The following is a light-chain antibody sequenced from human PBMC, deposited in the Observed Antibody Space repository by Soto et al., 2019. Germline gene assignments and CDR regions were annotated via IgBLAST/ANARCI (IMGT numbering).Light chain of an antibody. V-gene: IGKV3-15*01. Sequence: VSPGETATLSCRASQYVSNKVAWYQQKPGQAPSLLILGASTRATGIPARFSGSGSGTEFTLTISSLQSEDFAVYYCQQYNNWPSTFGQGTRLEIK. CDR2: GAS. CDR1: QYVSNK. CDR3: QQYNNWPST. J-gene: IGKJ5*01.